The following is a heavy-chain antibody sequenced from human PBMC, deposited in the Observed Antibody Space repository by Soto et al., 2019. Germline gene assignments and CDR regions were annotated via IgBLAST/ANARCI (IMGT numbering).Heavy chain of an antibody. V-gene: IGHV3-48*01. CDR2: ISSSSNSI. CDR3: GSPVECSTTSCIR. Sequence: EVQLVESGGGLVQPGGSLRLSCAASGFTFSRYSMNWVRQAPGKGLEWVSYISSSSNSIYYADSVKGRFTISRDNAKNSLHLQMNSLRAEDTAVNYCGSPVECSTTSCIRWGQGILVTVSS. J-gene: IGHJ4*02. CDR1: GFTFSRYS. D-gene: IGHD2-2*01.